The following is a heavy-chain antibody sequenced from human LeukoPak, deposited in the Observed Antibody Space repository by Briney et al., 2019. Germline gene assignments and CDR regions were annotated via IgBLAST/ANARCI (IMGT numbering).Heavy chain of an antibody. CDR2: IYYSGST. J-gene: IGHJ5*02. CDR3: ARVYDFWSGYCWFDP. Sequence: PSETLSLTCTVSGGSISSHYWSWIRQPPGKGLEWIGYIYYSGSTNYNPSLKSRVTISVDTSKNQFSLKLSSVTAADTGVYYCARVYDFWSGYCWFDPWGQGTLVTVSS. D-gene: IGHD3-3*01. CDR1: GGSISSHY. V-gene: IGHV4-59*11.